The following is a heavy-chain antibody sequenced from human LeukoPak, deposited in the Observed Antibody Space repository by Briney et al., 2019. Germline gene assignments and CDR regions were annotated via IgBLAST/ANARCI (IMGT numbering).Heavy chain of an antibody. CDR2: ISGSGGST. CDR1: GFTFSSYA. J-gene: IGHJ4*02. Sequence: PGGSLRLSCAASGFTFSSYAMSWVRQAPGKGLEWVSAISGSGGSTYYADSVKGRFTISRDNSKNTVFLQMNSLRAEDTAVYYCARDRNCIGGNCYEYIYWGQGTLVTVSS. D-gene: IGHD2-15*01. CDR3: ARDRNCIGGNCYEYIY. V-gene: IGHV3-23*01.